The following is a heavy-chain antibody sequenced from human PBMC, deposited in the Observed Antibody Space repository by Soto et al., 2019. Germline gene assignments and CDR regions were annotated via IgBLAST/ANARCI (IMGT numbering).Heavy chain of an antibody. CDR3: ARDWTGLDYGDSPYYYYGMDV. D-gene: IGHD4-17*01. CDR1: GFPFSSYG. Sequence: LRLSCAASGFPFSSYGMHWVRQAPGKGLEWVAVIWYDGSNKYYADSVKGRFTISRDNSKNTLYLQMNSLRAEDTAVYYCARDWTGLDYGDSPYYYYGMDVWGQGTTVTVSS. CDR2: IWYDGSNK. V-gene: IGHV3-33*01. J-gene: IGHJ6*02.